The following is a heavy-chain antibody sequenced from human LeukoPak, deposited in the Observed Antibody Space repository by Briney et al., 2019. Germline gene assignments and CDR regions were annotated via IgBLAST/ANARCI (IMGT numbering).Heavy chain of an antibody. CDR1: GGSISSYY. Sequence: ASETLSLTCTVSGGSISSYYWTWIRQPPGKGLEWIGYVSYSGTTKYNPSLKSRVTILVDTSKNQFSLKLSSVTAADTAVYYCARLSLGYCSSTSCENWFDPWGQGTLVTVSS. CDR3: ARLSLGYCSSTSCENWFDP. V-gene: IGHV4-59*01. CDR2: VSYSGTT. D-gene: IGHD2-2*01. J-gene: IGHJ5*02.